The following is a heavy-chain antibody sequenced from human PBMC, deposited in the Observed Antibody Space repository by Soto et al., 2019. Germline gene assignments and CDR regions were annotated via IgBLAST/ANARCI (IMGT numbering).Heavy chain of an antibody. J-gene: IGHJ4*02. V-gene: IGHV4-30-2*01. Sequence: QLQLQESGSGLVKPSQTLSLTCAVSGGSISSGGYSWNWIRQPPGKGLEWIGYIYRSESTYYNPSLKSRVTISVDRSKNHFSLKLSSVTAADTAVYYCARGQVVAAQHWGQGTLVTVSS. CDR2: IYRSEST. CDR3: ARGQVVAAQH. D-gene: IGHD2-15*01. CDR1: GGSISSGGYS.